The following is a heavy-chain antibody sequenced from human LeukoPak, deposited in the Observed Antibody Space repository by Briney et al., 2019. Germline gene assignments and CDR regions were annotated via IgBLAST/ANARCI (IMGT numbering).Heavy chain of an antibody. CDR2: IYYSGST. CDR1: GGSISSSSYY. J-gene: IGHJ5*02. CDR3: ARHSRIAARNWFDP. D-gene: IGHD6-6*01. V-gene: IGHV4-39*01. Sequence: SETLSLTCTVSGGSISSSSYYWGWIRQPPGKGLEWIGSIYYSGSTYYNPSLKSRVTISVDTSKNQFSLKPSSVTAADTAVYYCARHSRIAARNWFDPWGQGTLVTVSS.